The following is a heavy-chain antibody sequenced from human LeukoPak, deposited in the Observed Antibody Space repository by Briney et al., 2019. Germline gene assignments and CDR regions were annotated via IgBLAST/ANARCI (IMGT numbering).Heavy chain of an antibody. CDR1: GFTFSSYA. Sequence: GGSLRLSCAASGFTFSSYAMSWVRQAPGKGLEWVSYISPRGTILDYADSMKGRFTISRDDAKNSLYLQMNSLRAEDTAVYYCAATSVTTSNEDYWGQGTLVTVSS. D-gene: IGHD4-17*01. CDR3: AATSVTTSNEDY. J-gene: IGHJ4*02. V-gene: IGHV3-48*04. CDR2: ISPRGTIL.